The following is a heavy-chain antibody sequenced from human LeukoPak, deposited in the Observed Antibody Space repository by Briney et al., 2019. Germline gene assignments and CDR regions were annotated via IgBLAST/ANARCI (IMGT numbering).Heavy chain of an antibody. D-gene: IGHD5-12*01. CDR2: ISSSGSYI. CDR1: GFTFSNYS. V-gene: IGHV3-21*01. CDR3: AREWARSGYDA. J-gene: IGHJ5*02. Sequence: GGSLRLSCAASGFTFSNYSINWVRQAPGKGLEWVSSISSSGSYIYYADSVKGRFTISRDNAKNSLYLQMNSLRAEDTAVYYCAREWARSGYDAWGQGTLVTVSS.